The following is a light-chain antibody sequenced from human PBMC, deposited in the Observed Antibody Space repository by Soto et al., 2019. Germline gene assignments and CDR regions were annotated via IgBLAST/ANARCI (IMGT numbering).Light chain of an antibody. CDR3: QQYNNWPPLT. CDR2: GAS. J-gene: IGKJ4*01. CDR1: QSVSSN. V-gene: IGKV3-15*01. Sequence: EIVMTQSPATLSVSPGERATLSCRASQSVSSNLAWYQQKPGPAPRLLIYGASTRATGIPARFSGSGSGTEFTLTISRLQSEDFAVYYCQQYNNWPPLTFGGGTKVEIK.